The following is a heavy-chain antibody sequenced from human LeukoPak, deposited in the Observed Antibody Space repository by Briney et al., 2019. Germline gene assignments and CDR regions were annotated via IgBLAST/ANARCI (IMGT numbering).Heavy chain of an antibody. V-gene: IGHV3-30*03. CDR1: GFSFSSYG. CDR2: ISSDGSID. CDR3: TREGMGTTFSAWFDP. D-gene: IGHD1-7*01. Sequence: AGGSLRLSCAASGFSFSSYGMHWVRQAPGKGLEWVAVISSDGSIDYYADSVRGRFTASRDNSKNTLYLQVNSLRVEDTAVYYCTREGMGTTFSAWFDPWGQGTLVTVPS. J-gene: IGHJ5*02.